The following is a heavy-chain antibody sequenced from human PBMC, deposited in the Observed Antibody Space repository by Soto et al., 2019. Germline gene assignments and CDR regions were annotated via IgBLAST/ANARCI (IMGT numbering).Heavy chain of an antibody. V-gene: IGHV4-34*01. J-gene: IGHJ3*02. CDR1: GGSFSGYY. CDR3: ARGLLWFGELDHDAFDI. CDR2: INHSGST. D-gene: IGHD3-10*01. Sequence: SETLSLTCAVYGGSFSGYYWSWIRQPPGKGLEWIGEINHSGSTNYNPSLKSRVTISVDTSKNQFSLKLSSVTAADTAVYYCARGLLWFGELDHDAFDIWGQGTMVTVSS.